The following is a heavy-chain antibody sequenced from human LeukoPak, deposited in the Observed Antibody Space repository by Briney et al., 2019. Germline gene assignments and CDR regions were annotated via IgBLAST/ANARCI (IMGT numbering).Heavy chain of an antibody. CDR3: AIRGDTAI. Sequence: PGRSLRLSCAASGFTFSSYGMHWVRQAPGKGLEWVAVISYDGSNKYYADSVKGRFTISRDNSKNTLYLQMNSLRAEDMAVYYCAIRGDTAIWGQGTLVTVSS. CDR1: GFTFSSYG. CDR2: ISYDGSNK. V-gene: IGHV3-30*03. D-gene: IGHD5-18*01. J-gene: IGHJ4*02.